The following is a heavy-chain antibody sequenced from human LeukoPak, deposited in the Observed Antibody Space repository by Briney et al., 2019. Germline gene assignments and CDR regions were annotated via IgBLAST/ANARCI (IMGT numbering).Heavy chain of an antibody. J-gene: IGHJ6*02. CDR2: IRTKADSYAT. Sequence: GGSLRLSCAASGFTFSGSAIHWVRQASGKGLEWVGPIRTKADSYATAYAASVKGRFTISRDDSKNTAYLQMNSLKTEDTAMYYCTRLRPAGIESYFYYGMDVWGQGTSVTVSS. D-gene: IGHD6-13*01. CDR3: TRLRPAGIESYFYYGMDV. CDR1: GFTFSGSA. V-gene: IGHV3-73*01.